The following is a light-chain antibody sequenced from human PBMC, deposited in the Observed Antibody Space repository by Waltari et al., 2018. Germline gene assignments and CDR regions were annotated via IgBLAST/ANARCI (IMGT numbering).Light chain of an antibody. CDR2: DAS. CDR1: QSISIY. Sequence: VLTQSPATLSLSPGEVATLSCRANQSISIYLSWYQQKPGQAPRLLIYDASSRATGIPARFSGSGSGTDFTLTISSLEPEDFAIYYCQQRSNWWTFGQGTKVEIK. CDR3: QQRSNWWT. J-gene: IGKJ1*01. V-gene: IGKV3-11*01.